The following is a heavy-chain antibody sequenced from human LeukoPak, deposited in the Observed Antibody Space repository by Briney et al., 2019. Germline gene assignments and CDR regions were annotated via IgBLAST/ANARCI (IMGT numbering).Heavy chain of an antibody. Sequence: ASVKVSCKVSGYTLTELSMHWVRQAPGKGLEWMGGFDPEDGETIYAQKFQGRVTMTGDTSTDTAYMELSSLRSEDTAVYYCATRPPYQPYYFDYWGQGTLVTVSS. CDR2: FDPEDGET. J-gene: IGHJ4*02. CDR3: ATRPPYQPYYFDY. CDR1: GYTLTELS. D-gene: IGHD2-2*01. V-gene: IGHV1-24*01.